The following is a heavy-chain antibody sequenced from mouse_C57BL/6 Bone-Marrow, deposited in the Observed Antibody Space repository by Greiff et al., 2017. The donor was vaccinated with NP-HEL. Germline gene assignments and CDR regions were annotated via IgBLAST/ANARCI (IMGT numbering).Heavy chain of an antibody. D-gene: IGHD5-1*01. CDR1: GYTFTDYY. V-gene: IGHV1-26*01. CDR3: ARFSTYGGY. Sequence: EVQLQQSGPELVKPGASVKISCKASGYTFTDYYMNWVKQSHGKSLEWIGDINPNNGGTSYNQKFKGKATLTVDKSSSTAYMELRSLTSEDSAVYYCARFSTYGGYWGQGTTLTVSS. J-gene: IGHJ2*01. CDR2: INPNNGGT.